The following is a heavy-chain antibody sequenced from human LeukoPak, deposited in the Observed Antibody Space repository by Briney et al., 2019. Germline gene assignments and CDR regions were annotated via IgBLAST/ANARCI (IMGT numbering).Heavy chain of an antibody. D-gene: IGHD4-17*01. V-gene: IGHV4-4*07. Sequence: SETLSLTCTVSGGSISSYYWSWIRQPAGKGLEWIGRIYTSGSTNYNPSLKSRVTISVDTSKNQFSLKLSSVTAADTAVYYCARRAYGDYVGLYYYYGMDVWGQGTTVTVSS. CDR3: ARRAYGDYVGLYYYYGMDV. J-gene: IGHJ6*02. CDR1: GGSISSYY. CDR2: IYTSGST.